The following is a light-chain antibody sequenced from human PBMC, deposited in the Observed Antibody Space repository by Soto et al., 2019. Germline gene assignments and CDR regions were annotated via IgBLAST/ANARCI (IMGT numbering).Light chain of an antibody. CDR2: LNSDGSH. CDR1: SGQSTYD. J-gene: IGLJ3*02. V-gene: IGLV4-69*01. CDR3: QTWGTGIRV. Sequence: QPVLTQSPSASASLGASVKLTCTLSSGQSTYDIAWHQQQPEKGPRYLMKLNSDGSHSKGDGIPARFSGSSSGPERYLTISSLQSEDEADYYCQTWGTGIRVFGGGTKLTVL.